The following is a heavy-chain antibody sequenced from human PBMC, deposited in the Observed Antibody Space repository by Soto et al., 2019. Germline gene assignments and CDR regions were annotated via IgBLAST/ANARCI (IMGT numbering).Heavy chain of an antibody. CDR1: GCAINSGNYY. CDR2: INHSGIT. CDR3: ARWGDCSGGSCYLGFDY. J-gene: IGHJ4*02. Sequence: PSETLSLTCTVSGCAINSGNYYWSWIRQHPGKGLEYIGYINHSGITDYNPSLKSRVTMSIDTSENNFSLKLYSVTAADTAMYYCARWGDCSGGSCYLGFDYWGQGTLVTVSS. D-gene: IGHD2-15*01. V-gene: IGHV4-31*03.